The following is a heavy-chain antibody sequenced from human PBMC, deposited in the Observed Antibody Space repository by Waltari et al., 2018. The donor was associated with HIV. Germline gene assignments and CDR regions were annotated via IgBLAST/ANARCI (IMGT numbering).Heavy chain of an antibody. V-gene: IGHV3-30*01. CDR2: ISYDGSNK. D-gene: IGHD3-22*01. Sequence: QVQLVESGGGVVQPGRSLRLSCAASGFTFNTYAMYWVRQAPGKGLGCVEVISYDGSNKYSADSVKGRFTISRDNSKNTLYLQMNSLRAEDTAVYYCAIDSSGYYYVGYGMDVWGQGTTVTVSS. CDR1: GFTFNTYA. J-gene: IGHJ6*02. CDR3: AIDSSGYYYVGYGMDV.